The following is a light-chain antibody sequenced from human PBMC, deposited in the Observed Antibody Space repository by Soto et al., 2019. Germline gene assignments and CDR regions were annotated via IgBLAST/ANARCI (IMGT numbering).Light chain of an antibody. CDR3: CSFAGSYTHV. CDR1: SSDVGGYNY. J-gene: IGLJ1*01. Sequence: QSALTQPRSVSGSPGQSVTISCTGTSSDVGGYNYVSWYQQHPGTAPKLMIYDVSKRPSGVPDRFSGSKSGNTASLTISGLHAEDEADYYCCSFAGSYTHVFGTGTKLTVL. CDR2: DVS. V-gene: IGLV2-11*01.